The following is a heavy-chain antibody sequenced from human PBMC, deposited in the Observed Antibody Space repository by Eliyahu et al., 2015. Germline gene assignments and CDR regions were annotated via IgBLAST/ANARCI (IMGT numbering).Heavy chain of an antibody. CDR1: GYTFTSYY. CDR2: INPSGGST. V-gene: IGHV1-46*01. D-gene: IGHD2-15*01. Sequence: QVQLVQSGAEVKKPGASVXVSCKASGYTFTSYYLXWVRQAPGQGLEWMGIINPSGGSTSYAQTFQGRVTMTRDTSASTVYMELSSLRSEDTAVYYCARGVRRYCSGGSCYSGDAFDIWGQGTMVTVSS. CDR3: ARGVRRYCSGGSCYSGDAFDI. J-gene: IGHJ3*02.